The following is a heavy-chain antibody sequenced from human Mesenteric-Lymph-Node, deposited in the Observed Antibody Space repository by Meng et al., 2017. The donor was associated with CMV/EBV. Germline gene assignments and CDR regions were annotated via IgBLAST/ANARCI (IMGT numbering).Heavy chain of an antibody. CDR1: GFTFSSYS. D-gene: IGHD4-23*01. V-gene: IGHV3-21*01. CDR3: ARDIMSLYGGADV. CDR2: ISSSSSYI. J-gene: IGHJ6*02. Sequence: GESLKISCAASGFTFSSYSMNWVRQAPGKGLEWVSSISSSSSYIYYADSVKGRFTISRDNAKNSLYLQMNSLRAEDTAVYYCARDIMSLYGGADVWGQGTMVTVSS.